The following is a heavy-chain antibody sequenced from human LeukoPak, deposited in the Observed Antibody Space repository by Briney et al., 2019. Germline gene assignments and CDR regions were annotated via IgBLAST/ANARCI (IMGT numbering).Heavy chain of an antibody. CDR1: GFTFGSYA. J-gene: IGHJ4*02. Sequence: GGSLRLSCAASGFTFGSYAMSWVRQAPGKGLEWVSAISGSGGSTYYADSVKGRFTISRDNSKNTLYLQMNSLRAEDTAVYYCARCYSIAVAGSDYWGQGTLVTVSS. CDR2: ISGSGGST. D-gene: IGHD6-19*01. CDR3: ARCYSIAVAGSDY. V-gene: IGHV3-23*01.